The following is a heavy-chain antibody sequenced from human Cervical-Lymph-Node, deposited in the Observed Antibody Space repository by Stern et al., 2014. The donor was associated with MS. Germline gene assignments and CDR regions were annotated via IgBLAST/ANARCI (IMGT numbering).Heavy chain of an antibody. CDR1: GGTFSTYA. CDR2: IIPIFGTA. J-gene: IGHJ6*02. D-gene: IGHD4-17*01. Sequence: VQLEESGAEVKKPGSSVKVSCKASGGTFSTYAIHWVRQAPGPGLEWMGGIIPIFGTAKYSQKFQGRVQITAADSTRTTYMQMSSLRSEDTAVYYCARPTTVTVGAMDVWGQGTTVTVSS. V-gene: IGHV1-69*01. CDR3: ARPTTVTVGAMDV.